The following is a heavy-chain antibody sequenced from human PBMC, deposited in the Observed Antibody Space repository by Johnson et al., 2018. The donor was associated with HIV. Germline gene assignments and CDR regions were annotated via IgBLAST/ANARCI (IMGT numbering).Heavy chain of an antibody. J-gene: IGHJ3*02. V-gene: IGHV3-30-3*01. CDR3: AKDMGSSFRGGAFDI. CDR2: ISYDGSNK. D-gene: IGHD6-6*01. Sequence: VQVVESGGGVVQPGRSLTLSCAASGFTFSSYAMHWVRQAPGKGLEWVAVISYDGSNKYHAGSVKGRFSISRDNSKNTLYLQMNSLRAEDTALYYCAKDMGSSFRGGAFDIWGQGTMVTVSS. CDR1: GFTFSSYA.